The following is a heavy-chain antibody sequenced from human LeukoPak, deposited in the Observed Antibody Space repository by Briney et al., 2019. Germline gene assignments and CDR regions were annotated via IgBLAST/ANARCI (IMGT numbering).Heavy chain of an antibody. V-gene: IGHV3-30*14. CDR2: ISYDGSNK. CDR3: AREKGHSGGLYYYYYGMDV. J-gene: IGHJ6*02. CDR1: GFTFSSYA. D-gene: IGHD2-15*01. Sequence: GGSLRLSCAASGFTFSSYAMHWVRQAPGKGLEWVAVISYDGSNKYYADSVKGRFTISRDNSKNTLYLQMNSLRAEDTAVYYCAREKGHSGGLYYYYYGMDVWGQGTTVTVSS.